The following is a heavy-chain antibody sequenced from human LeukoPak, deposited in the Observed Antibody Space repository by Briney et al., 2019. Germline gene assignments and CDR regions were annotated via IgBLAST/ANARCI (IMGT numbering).Heavy chain of an antibody. CDR3: AREWQQLVLGIAVAGPFDY. Sequence: ASVKVSCKASGYTFTGYYMHWVRQAAGQGPEWMGWINPNSGGTNYAQKFQGRVTMTRDTSISTAYMELSRLRSDDTAVYYCAREWQQLVLGIAVAGPFDYWGQGTLVTVFS. CDR1: GYTFTGYY. D-gene: IGHD6-19*01. J-gene: IGHJ4*02. CDR2: INPNSGGT. V-gene: IGHV1-2*02.